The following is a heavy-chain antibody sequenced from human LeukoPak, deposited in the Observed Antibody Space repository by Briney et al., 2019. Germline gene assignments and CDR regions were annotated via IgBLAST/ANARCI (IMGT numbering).Heavy chain of an antibody. CDR3: ARGALPLFFYDTSGYYWLDY. CDR1: GYTFNYYD. J-gene: IGHJ4*02. V-gene: IGHV1-8*01. D-gene: IGHD3-22*01. Sequence: ASVKVSCKASGYTFNYYDINWVRLAAGQGLEWMGWMNPKSGNTGYAQKFQGRLTMNKNISTGTAFMELSSLTTEDTAVYYCARGALPLFFYDTSGYYWLDYWGQGALVTVS. CDR2: MNPKSGNT.